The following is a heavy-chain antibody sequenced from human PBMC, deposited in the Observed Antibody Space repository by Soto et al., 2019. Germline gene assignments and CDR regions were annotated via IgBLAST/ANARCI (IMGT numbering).Heavy chain of an antibody. CDR2: VNPNSGDT. Sequence: QVQLVQSGAEVKKPGASVKVSCKASGYSFTSYDMNWVRQAPGQGLEWMGWVNPNSGDTDYAQKFQDRVTMTTDTSIRTAYMELSSLRSEATAVYYCASVSFLAPVTGSEIFDFWGQGTMVNVSS. J-gene: IGHJ3*01. V-gene: IGHV1-8*01. CDR1: GYSFTSYD. CDR3: ASVSFLAPVTGSEIFDF. D-gene: IGHD2-21*02.